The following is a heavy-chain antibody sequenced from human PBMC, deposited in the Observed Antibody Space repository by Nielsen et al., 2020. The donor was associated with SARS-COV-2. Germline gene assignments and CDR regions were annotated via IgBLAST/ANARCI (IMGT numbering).Heavy chain of an antibody. CDR2: IYSGGSST. CDR1: GFTFSSYA. D-gene: IGHD3-9*01. J-gene: IGHJ4*02. V-gene: IGHV3-23*03. CDR3: AKDLWRRDYDILTGYRSTPQFDY. Sequence: GGSLRLSCAASGFTFSSYAMSWVRQAPGKGLEWVSVIYSGGSSTYYADSVKGRFTISRDNSKNTLYLQMNSLRAEDTAVYYCAKDLWRRDYDILTGYRSTPQFDYWGQGTLVTVSS.